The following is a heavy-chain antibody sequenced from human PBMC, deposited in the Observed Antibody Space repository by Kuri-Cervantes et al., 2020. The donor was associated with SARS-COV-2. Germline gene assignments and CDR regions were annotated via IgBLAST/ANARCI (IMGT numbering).Heavy chain of an antibody. Sequence: GESLKISCAASGFTFSSYSMNWVRQAPGKGLEWVSSISSSSSYIYYADSVKGRFTISRVNAKNSLYLQMNSLRAEDTAVYYCARGSSSTYFDYWGQGTLVTVSS. J-gene: IGHJ4*02. CDR1: GFTFSSYS. D-gene: IGHD6-6*01. CDR3: ARGSSSTYFDY. V-gene: IGHV3-21*01. CDR2: ISSSSSYI.